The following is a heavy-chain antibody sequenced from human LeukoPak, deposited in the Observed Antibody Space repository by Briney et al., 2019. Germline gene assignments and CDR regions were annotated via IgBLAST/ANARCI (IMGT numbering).Heavy chain of an antibody. CDR2: IISVRDTA. Sequence: SVKVSCKVSGGTFISYSLSWVRQATGQGLEWMGRIISVRDTANYAQKFQGRVTITLDQSTSTTYMTLSGLRSEDSAMYYCARDPRGGSYYFDNWGQGTLVTVSS. V-gene: IGHV1-69*08. CDR1: GGTFISYS. CDR3: ARDPRGGSYYFDN. D-gene: IGHD1-26*01. J-gene: IGHJ4*02.